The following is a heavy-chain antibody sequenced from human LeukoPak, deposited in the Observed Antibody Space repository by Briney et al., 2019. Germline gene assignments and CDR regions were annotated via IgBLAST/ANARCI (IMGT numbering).Heavy chain of an antibody. CDR2: INHSGST. CDR3: ARGRPPLYSSGSFLLHPHGWFDP. D-gene: IGHD6-19*01. J-gene: IGHJ5*02. CDR1: GGSISSSSYY. Sequence: PSETLSLTCTVSGGSISSSSYYWGWIRQPPGKGLEWIGEINHSGSTNYNPSLKSRVTISVDTSKNQFSLKLSSVTAADTAVYYCARGRPPLYSSGSFLLHPHGWFDPWGQGTLVTVSS. V-gene: IGHV4-39*07.